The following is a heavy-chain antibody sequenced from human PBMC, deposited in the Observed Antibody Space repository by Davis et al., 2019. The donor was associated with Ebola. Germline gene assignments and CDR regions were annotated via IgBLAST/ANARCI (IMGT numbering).Heavy chain of an antibody. CDR3: ARGIVGATN. Sequence: ESLKISCAASGFTFSSYWMSWVRQAPGKGLEWIGEINHSGSTNYNPSLKSRVTISVDTSKNQFSLKLSSVTAADTAVYYCARGIVGATNWGQGTLVTVSS. CDR2: INHSGST. D-gene: IGHD1-26*01. CDR1: GFTFSSYW. V-gene: IGHV4-34*01. J-gene: IGHJ4*02.